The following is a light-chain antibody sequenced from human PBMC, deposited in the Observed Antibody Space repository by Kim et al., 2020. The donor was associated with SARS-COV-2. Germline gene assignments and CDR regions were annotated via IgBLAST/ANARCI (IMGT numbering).Light chain of an antibody. V-gene: IGLV2-23*02. CDR2: EVS. J-gene: IGLJ2*01. CDR1: SINVGSYNL. CDR3: CSYAGSSTSVV. Sequence: ITISCTGTSINVGSYNLVSWYQQHPGKAPNLMIYEVSKRPSGVSNRFSGSKSGNTASLTISGLQAEDEADYYCCSYAGSSTSVVFGGGTQLTVL.